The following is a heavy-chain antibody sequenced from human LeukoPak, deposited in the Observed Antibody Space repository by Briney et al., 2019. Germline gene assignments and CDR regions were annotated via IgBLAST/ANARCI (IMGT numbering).Heavy chain of an antibody. Sequence: PSETLSLTCTVSGGSISTYYWSWIRQPPGKGLEWIGCIYYSGSTNYNPSLKSRLSISVDTSKNQFSLKLRSVSDADTAAYYCARAPFQGYMDVWGKGTTVTVSS. CDR1: GGSISTYY. CDR2: IYYSGST. J-gene: IGHJ6*04. D-gene: IGHD2/OR15-2a*01. V-gene: IGHV4-59*01. CDR3: ARAPFQGYMDV.